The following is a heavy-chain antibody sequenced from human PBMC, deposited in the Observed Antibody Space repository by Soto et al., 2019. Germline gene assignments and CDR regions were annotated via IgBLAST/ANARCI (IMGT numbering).Heavy chain of an antibody. CDR2: IWYDGSNQ. D-gene: IGHD3-10*01. Sequence: PGGSVRLSCAPSGFTFSTYGMHWVRQAPGKGLEWVAVIWYDGSNQYYADSVKGRFTISRDNSKNMLYLQMNSLRAEDTAVYYCARDLGAFNYGSAYFDYWGQGTPVTVSS. J-gene: IGHJ4*02. CDR1: GFTFSTYG. V-gene: IGHV3-33*01. CDR3: ARDLGAFNYGSAYFDY.